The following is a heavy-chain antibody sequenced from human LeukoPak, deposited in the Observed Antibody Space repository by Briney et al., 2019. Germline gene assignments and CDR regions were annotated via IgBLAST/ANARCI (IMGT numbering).Heavy chain of an antibody. V-gene: IGHV3-15*01. J-gene: IGHJ6*02. CDR3: TTDPDSSVVAAIRPYYYYYGMDV. Sequence: GGSLRLSCAASGFTFSNAWMSWVRQAPGKGLEWVGRIKSKTDGGTTDYAAPVKGRFTISRDDSKNTLYPQMNSLKTEDTAVYYCTTDPDSSVVAAIRPYYYYYGMDVWGQGTTVTVSS. CDR2: IKSKTDGGTT. D-gene: IGHD2-15*01. CDR1: GFTFSNAW.